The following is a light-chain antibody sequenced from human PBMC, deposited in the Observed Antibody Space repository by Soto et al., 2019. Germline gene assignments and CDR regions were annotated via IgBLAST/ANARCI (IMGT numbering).Light chain of an antibody. CDR3: QQYGASPLT. J-gene: IGKJ4*01. CDR2: GAS. Sequence: EIVLTQSPVTLSLSPGERATLSCRASQSLSSSYLAWYQQTPGQAPRLLIYGASSRATGTPDRFSGSGSGTDFTLSISRLEPEDFAVYWCQQYGASPLTFGGGTKVDIK. V-gene: IGKV3-20*01. CDR1: QSLSSSY.